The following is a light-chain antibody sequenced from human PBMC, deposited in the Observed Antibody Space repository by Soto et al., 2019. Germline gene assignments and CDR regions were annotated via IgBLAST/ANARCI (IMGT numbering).Light chain of an antibody. CDR1: SSDVGGYNF. J-gene: IGLJ1*01. CDR3: SSYTTSTTVV. Sequence: QSVLTQPASVFGSPGQSITFSCTGTSSDVGGYNFVSWYQQHPGKAPKLMIYELSSRPSGVSNRFSGSKSGNTASLTISGLQPEDEADYYCSSYTTSTTVVFGTGTKVTVL. V-gene: IGLV2-14*03. CDR2: ELS.